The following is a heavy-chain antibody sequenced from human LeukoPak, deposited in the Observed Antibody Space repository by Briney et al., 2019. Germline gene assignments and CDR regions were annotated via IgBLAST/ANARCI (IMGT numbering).Heavy chain of an antibody. Sequence: SETLSLTCTVSGGSVSSYYWSWIRQPPGKGLEWIGYIYYSGSTNYNPSLKSRVTISVDTSKNQFSLKLSSVTAVDTAVYYCARHTTTPDSYLAYWGQGTLVTVSS. CDR1: GGSVSSYY. J-gene: IGHJ4*02. CDR3: ARHTTTPDSYLAY. V-gene: IGHV4-59*02. CDR2: IYYSGST. D-gene: IGHD1-1*01.